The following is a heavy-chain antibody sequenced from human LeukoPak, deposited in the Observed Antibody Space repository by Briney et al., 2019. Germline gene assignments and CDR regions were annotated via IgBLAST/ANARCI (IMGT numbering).Heavy chain of an antibody. CDR3: ARAVGGSGLI. D-gene: IGHD3-10*01. CDR2: IYSGGNT. CDR1: GFTVSSKH. Sequence: GGSLRLSCAASGFTVSSKHMTWVRQAPGKGLEWVSIIYSGGNTYYVGSVKGRFTISRDNSKNTLYLQMNSLRAEDTAVYYCARAVGGSGLIWGQGTLVTVSS. J-gene: IGHJ4*02. V-gene: IGHV3-53*01.